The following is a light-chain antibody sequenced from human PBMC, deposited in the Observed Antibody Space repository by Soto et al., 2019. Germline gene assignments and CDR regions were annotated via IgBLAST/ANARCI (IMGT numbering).Light chain of an antibody. V-gene: IGLV2-14*02. CDR2: GAT. Sequence: QSVLTQPASVSGSPGQSITLSCTGTSGDVGFYNLVSWYQQHPGKAPQLIIYGATKRPSGVSDRFSGSKSGNTASLTISGLQAEDEADYYCSSYTSSSTYVFGTGTKLTVL. CDR1: SGDVGFYNL. CDR3: SSYTSSSTYV. J-gene: IGLJ1*01.